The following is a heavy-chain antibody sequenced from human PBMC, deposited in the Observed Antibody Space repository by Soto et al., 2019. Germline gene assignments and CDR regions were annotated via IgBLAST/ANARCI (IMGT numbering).Heavy chain of an antibody. Sequence: SETLSLTCTVSGGSISSSSYYWGWIRQPPGKGLEWIGSIYYSGSTYYNPSLKSRVTISVDTSKNQFSLKLSSVTAAETAVYYCARHSGRVVAGMDNGMDVWGQGTTVTVSS. V-gene: IGHV4-39*01. CDR1: GGSISSSSYY. D-gene: IGHD2-15*01. CDR2: IYYSGST. CDR3: ARHSGRVVAGMDNGMDV. J-gene: IGHJ6*02.